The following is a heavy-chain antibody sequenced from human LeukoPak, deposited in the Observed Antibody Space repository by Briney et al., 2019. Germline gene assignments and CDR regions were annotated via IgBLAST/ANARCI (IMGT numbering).Heavy chain of an antibody. J-gene: IGHJ4*02. D-gene: IGHD1-1*01. V-gene: IGHV3-7*01. Sequence: GGSLRLSCAASGFTFSHYWMSWVRQAPGKGLEWVANINQDGSEIHYVDSVKGRFTISRDNAKNSLYLQMNSLRAEDTAVYYCATYHDTNWYFFDYWGQGTLVTVSS. CDR1: GFTFSHYW. CDR3: ATYHDTNWYFFDY. CDR2: INQDGSEI.